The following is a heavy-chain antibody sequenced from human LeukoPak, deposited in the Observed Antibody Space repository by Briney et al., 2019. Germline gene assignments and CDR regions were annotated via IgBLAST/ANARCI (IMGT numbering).Heavy chain of an antibody. CDR1: GFTFSDYS. Sequence: GGSLRLSCAASGFTFSDYSINWVRQAPGKGLEWVSYISRAGTISYYGDSVTGRFTISRDNAKNSLYLQMNSLRAEDTALYYCAKDMNSSPVAGTFDYWGQGTLVTVSS. V-gene: IGHV3-48*04. CDR2: ISRAGTIS. CDR3: AKDMNSSPVAGTFDY. D-gene: IGHD6-19*01. J-gene: IGHJ4*02.